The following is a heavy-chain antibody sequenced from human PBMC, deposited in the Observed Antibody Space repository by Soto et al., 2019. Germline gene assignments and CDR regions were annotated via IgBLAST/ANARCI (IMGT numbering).Heavy chain of an antibody. D-gene: IGHD6-6*01. CDR1: GFTFSSYW. Sequence: LRLSCAASGFTFSSYWMHWVRQAPGKGLVWVSRIHRDGSSTSYADSVKGRFAISRDNAKNTLYLQMNSLRAEDTAVYYCVRWDSSSSHYYYGMDVWGPGTTVTVSS. V-gene: IGHV3-74*01. J-gene: IGHJ6*02. CDR2: IHRDGSST. CDR3: VRWDSSSSHYYYGMDV.